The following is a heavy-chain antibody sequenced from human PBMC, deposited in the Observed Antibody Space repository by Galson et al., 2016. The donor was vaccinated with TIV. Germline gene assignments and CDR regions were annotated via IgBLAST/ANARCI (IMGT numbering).Heavy chain of an antibody. Sequence: SVKVSCKASGSIFSTYTIFWVRQAPGQGLEWMGRIIPIIGMTNYAQKFQGRVTITADTSTNTAYMELGSLRSEDTAIYYCASAGVGAARDGGDYWGQGTLVTVSS. J-gene: IGHJ4*02. V-gene: IGHV1-69*02. D-gene: IGHD6-6*01. CDR3: ASAGVGAARDGGDY. CDR1: GSIFSTYT. CDR2: IIPIIGMT.